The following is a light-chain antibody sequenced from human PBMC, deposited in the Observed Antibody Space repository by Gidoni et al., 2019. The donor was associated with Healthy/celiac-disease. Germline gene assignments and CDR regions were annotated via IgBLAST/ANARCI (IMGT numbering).Light chain of an antibody. CDR3: QQYNRYPYT. Sequence: DIQMTQSPSSLSASVGDRVTITCRASQGISNYLAWFQQKPGKAPKSLIYAASRLQSGVPSKFSGRGSGTDFTLTISRLQPEDFASYYCQQYNRYPYTFGQGTKLEIK. V-gene: IGKV1-16*02. J-gene: IGKJ2*01. CDR2: AAS. CDR1: QGISNY.